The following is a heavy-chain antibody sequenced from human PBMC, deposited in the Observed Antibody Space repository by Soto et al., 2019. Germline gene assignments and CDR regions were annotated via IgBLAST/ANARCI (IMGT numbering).Heavy chain of an antibody. CDR1: GFTFTSSA. CDR2: IVVGSGNT. CDR3: ARSPHVWGSYRPFDY. J-gene: IGHJ4*02. V-gene: IGHV1-58*01. D-gene: IGHD3-16*02. Sequence: SVKVSCKASGFTFTSSAVQWVRQARGQRLEWIGWIVVGSGNTNYAQKFQERVTITRDMSTSTAYMELSSLRSEDTAVYYCARSPHVWGSYRPFDYWGQGTLVTVSS.